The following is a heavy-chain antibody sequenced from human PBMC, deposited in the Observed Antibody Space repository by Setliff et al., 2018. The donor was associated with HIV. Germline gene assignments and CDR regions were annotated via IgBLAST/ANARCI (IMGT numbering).Heavy chain of an antibody. CDR3: AKKWFGESIPLLGNYGMDV. V-gene: IGHV3-23*01. J-gene: IGHJ6*02. D-gene: IGHD3-10*01. Sequence: GGSLRLSCAASGFTFNNAWMSWVRQAPGKGLEWVSAISGSGGSTYYADSVKGRFTISRDNSKNTLYLQMNSLRAEDTAVYYCAKKWFGESIPLLGNYGMDVWGQGTTVTVSS. CDR2: ISGSGGST. CDR1: GFTFNNAW.